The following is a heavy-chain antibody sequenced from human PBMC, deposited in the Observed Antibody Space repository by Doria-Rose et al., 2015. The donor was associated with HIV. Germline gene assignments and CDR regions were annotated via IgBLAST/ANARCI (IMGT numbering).Heavy chain of an antibody. CDR3: ARSLRRASSHFDF. J-gene: IGHJ4*02. CDR2: IHTSANT. V-gene: IGHV4-4*09. Sequence: QVPLQESGPGLVKPSETLSLTCTVSGSSINNYYWNWIRQPPGMGLEWIGYIHTSANTNYNPSLKSRVAISVDTSRSQFPLKLSSMTAADTAVYYCARSLRRASSHFDFWGQGFLVTVSS. CDR1: GSSINNYY.